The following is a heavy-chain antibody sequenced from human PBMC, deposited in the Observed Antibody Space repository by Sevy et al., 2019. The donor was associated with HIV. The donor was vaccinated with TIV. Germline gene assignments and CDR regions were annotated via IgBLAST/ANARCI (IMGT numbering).Heavy chain of an antibody. CDR2: MSYDGNNK. CDR3: VGMATADFDL. J-gene: IGHJ4*02. D-gene: IGHD6-13*01. Sequence: GGSLRLSCAASRFTFSNYAIHWVRQAPGKGLEWVAVMSYDGNNKYYSDSVKGRFSISRDNSNNTLYLQLNSLRPEDTALYYGVGMATADFDLWGQGTLVTVSS. V-gene: IGHV3-30-3*01. CDR1: RFTFSNYA.